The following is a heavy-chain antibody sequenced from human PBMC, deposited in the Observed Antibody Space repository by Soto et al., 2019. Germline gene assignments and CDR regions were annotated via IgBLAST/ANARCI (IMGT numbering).Heavy chain of an antibody. CDR3: AKDLIFSFYYYGMEV. J-gene: IGHJ6*02. CDR2: ISGSGGST. V-gene: IGHV3-23*01. Sequence: PGGSLRLSCAASGFTFSSYAMSWVRQAPGKGLEWVSAISGSGGSTYYADSVKGRFTISRDNSKNTLYLQMNSLRAEDTAVYYCAKDLIFSFYYYGMEVWGQGTTVTASS. CDR1: GFTFSSYA.